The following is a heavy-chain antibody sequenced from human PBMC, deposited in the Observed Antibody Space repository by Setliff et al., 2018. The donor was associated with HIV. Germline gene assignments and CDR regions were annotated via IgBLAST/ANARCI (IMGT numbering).Heavy chain of an antibody. V-gene: IGHV3-49*04. Sequence: GGSLRLSCTPYSFAFADYAVSWVRQAPGKGLEWVGFVRSKGYGGTTEYAASVKGRFTISRDDSKNTLYLQMNSLKTEDTAVYYCTTEATFGEFQNWGQGTLVTVSS. CDR2: VRSKGYGGTT. CDR3: TTEATFGEFQN. D-gene: IGHD3-10*01. J-gene: IGHJ4*02. CDR1: SFAFADYA.